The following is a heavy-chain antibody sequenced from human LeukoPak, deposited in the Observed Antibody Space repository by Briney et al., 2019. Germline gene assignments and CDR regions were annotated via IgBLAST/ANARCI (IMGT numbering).Heavy chain of an antibody. CDR3: ARDWEHDILTGYYISGLED. J-gene: IGHJ4*02. V-gene: IGHV3-30*09. CDR2: ISYDGRNK. CDR1: GFTFSSYA. Sequence: PGRSLRLSCAASGFTFSSYAMHWVRQAPGKGLEWVAVISYDGRNKYYAESVKGRFAISRDNSKNTLYLQMNSLRAEDTAVYYCARDWEHDILTGYYISGLEDWGQGTLVTVSS. D-gene: IGHD3-9*01.